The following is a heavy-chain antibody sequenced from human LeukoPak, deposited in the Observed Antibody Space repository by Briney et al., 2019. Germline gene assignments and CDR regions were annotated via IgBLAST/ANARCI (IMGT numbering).Heavy chain of an antibody. CDR3: AKGSDYPDN. CDR2: ISYDGGNK. V-gene: IGHV3-30*18. Sequence: PGGSLRLSCAASGFTFSSYGMHWVRQAPGKGLEWVAVISYDGGNKYYADSVKGRFTISRDNSKNTLYLQMNSLRAEDTCVYYCAKGSDYPDNWGQGTLVTVSS. CDR1: GFTFSSYG. J-gene: IGHJ4*02.